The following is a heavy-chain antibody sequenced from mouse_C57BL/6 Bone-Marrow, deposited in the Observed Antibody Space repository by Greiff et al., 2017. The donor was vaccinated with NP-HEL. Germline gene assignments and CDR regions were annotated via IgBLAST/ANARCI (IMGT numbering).Heavy chain of an antibody. J-gene: IGHJ3*01. CDR1: GYAFTNYL. CDR2: INPGSGGT. CDR3: ARRWFAY. Sequence: VQRVESGAELVRPGTSVKVSCKASGYAFTNYLIAWVKQRPGQGLEWIGVINPGSGGTYYNDKFKGQATRTAHKSSSTAYRQLSSLTSEDSAVYFCARRWFAYWGQGTLVTVSA. V-gene: IGHV1-54*01.